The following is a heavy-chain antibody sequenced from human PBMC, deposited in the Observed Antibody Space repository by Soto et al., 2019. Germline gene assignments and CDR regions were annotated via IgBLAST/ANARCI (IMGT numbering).Heavy chain of an antibody. CDR3: AVETYGNMYFDY. J-gene: IGHJ4*02. CDR1: GGTFSNYT. CDR2: IVPILDIA. D-gene: IGHD3-10*01. Sequence: QVQLVQSGAEVKKPGSSVKVSCKASGGTFSNYTINWVRQAPGQGLEWMGRIVPILDIANHAQKFQGRVTITADKSTSTAYMDLSSPRAEDTAMYYCAVETYGNMYFDYWGQGTLVTVSS. V-gene: IGHV1-69*02.